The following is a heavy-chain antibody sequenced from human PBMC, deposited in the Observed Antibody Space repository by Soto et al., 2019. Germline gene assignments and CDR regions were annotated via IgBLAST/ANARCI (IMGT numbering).Heavy chain of an antibody. CDR3: ARRLQWQLRPLDS. CDR1: GFTFSDYY. J-gene: IGHJ5*01. CDR2: INTLSSAI. D-gene: IGHD6-19*01. Sequence: QVHLMESGGGLVKPGGSLRLSCAGSGFTFSDYYITWIRRAPGKGLEWVSYINTLSSAIYYADSVKGRFTMSRDNAKNSVYLQMNSLRAEDTAVYYCARRLQWQLRPLDSWCRRTLVTVSS. V-gene: IGHV3-11*01.